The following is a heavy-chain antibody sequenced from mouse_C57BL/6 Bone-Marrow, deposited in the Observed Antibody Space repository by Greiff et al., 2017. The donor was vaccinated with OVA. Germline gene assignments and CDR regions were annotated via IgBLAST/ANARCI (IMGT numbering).Heavy chain of an antibody. CDR3: ARGATVVATDFDY. D-gene: IGHD1-1*01. CDR2: IYPGDGGT. Sequence: QVQLQQSGAELVKPGASVKISCKASGYAFSRYWMNWVKQRPGKGLEWIGQIYPGDGGTNYNGKFKGKATLTADKSASTAYRQLSSLTSEYAAVYFCARGATVVATDFDYWGKGTTLTVSA. V-gene: IGHV1-80*01. CDR1: GYAFSRYW. J-gene: IGHJ2*01.